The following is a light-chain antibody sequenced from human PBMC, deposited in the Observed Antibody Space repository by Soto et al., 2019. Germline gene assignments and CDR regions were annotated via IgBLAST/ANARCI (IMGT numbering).Light chain of an antibody. CDR3: QKYDSAPWT. CDR1: QGISNY. CDR2: AAA. J-gene: IGKJ1*01. V-gene: IGKV1-27*01. Sequence: DIQMTQSPSSLSASVGDRVTITCRASQGISNYLAWYQQKPGNVPKLLIYAAATLQSGVPSRLSDSGSWTDITLTISSLQPEDVPTYYCQKYDSAPWTCSQRTKVEFK.